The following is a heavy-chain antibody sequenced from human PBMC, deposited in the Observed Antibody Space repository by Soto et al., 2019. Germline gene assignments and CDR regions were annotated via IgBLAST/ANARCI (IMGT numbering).Heavy chain of an antibody. Sequence: GGSLRLSCAASGFAFTNYGFHRVRQAPGKGLEWVAHISNDGTKKFYADSVKGRFTISRDNSETTVYLHLTSLRPDDTALFYCARDVAMPTGLGLGYWGQGTLVTV. CDR1: GFAFTNYG. CDR3: ARDVAMPTGLGLGY. CDR2: ISNDGTKK. J-gene: IGHJ4*02. V-gene: IGHV3-30*03. D-gene: IGHD6-19*01.